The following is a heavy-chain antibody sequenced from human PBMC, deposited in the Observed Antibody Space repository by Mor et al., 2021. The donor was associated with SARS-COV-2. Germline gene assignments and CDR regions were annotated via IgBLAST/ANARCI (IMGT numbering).Heavy chain of an antibody. D-gene: IGHD2-15*01. J-gene: IGHJ4*02. CDR3: ARMDLHHAVEY. CDR2: GNT. V-gene: IGHV1-18*01. Sequence: GNTNYAQKHQGIVTMTTDTSTSTAYMELRSLRSDDTAVYYCARMDLHHAVEYWGQGTLVTVSS.